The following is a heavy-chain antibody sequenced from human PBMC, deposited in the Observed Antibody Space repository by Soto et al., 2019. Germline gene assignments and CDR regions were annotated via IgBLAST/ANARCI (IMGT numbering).Heavy chain of an antibody. D-gene: IGHD6-19*01. Sequence: QLQLQESGPGLVKPSETLSLTCTVSGGSINSGRHYWGWIRQPPGKGLEWIANIYYSGSTHYNPSPKGRVPISVDTAKNQFPLKLSSVTAAGTGVDYCGRHVAVAGLYYFDYWGQGTLVTVSS. J-gene: IGHJ4*02. CDR2: IYYSGST. V-gene: IGHV4-39*01. CDR3: GRHVAVAGLYYFDY. CDR1: GGSINSGRHY.